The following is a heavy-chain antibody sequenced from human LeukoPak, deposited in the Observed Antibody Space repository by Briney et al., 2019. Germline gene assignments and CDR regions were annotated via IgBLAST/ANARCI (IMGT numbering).Heavy chain of an antibody. V-gene: IGHV3-23*01. J-gene: IGHJ4*02. CDR3: AKDVRGYNRPFDY. CDR2: ISGSGSHT. Sequence: GGSLRLSCAASGFSFSSHAMNWVRQAPGKGLEWVSAISGSGSHTYYADSVRGRFTISRDNSKSTLYLQMNSLRAEDTAVYYCAKDVRGYNRPFDYWGQRTLVTVSS. CDR1: GFSFSSHA. D-gene: IGHD3-10*02.